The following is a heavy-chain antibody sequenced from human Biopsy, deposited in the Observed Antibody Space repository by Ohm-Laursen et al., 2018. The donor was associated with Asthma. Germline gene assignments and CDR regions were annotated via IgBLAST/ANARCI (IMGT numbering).Heavy chain of an antibody. J-gene: IGHJ6*02. CDR3: ARGGLGYCSSTSCYQNYYYGMDV. Sequence: SLRLSCAASGFTFSSYGMHWVRQAPGQGLEWVAVIWYDGSNKYYADSVKGRFTISRDNSKNTLYLQMNSLRAEDTAVYYCARGGLGYCSSTSCYQNYYYGMDVWGQGTTVTVSS. D-gene: IGHD2-2*01. CDR2: IWYDGSNK. CDR1: GFTFSSYG. V-gene: IGHV3-33*01.